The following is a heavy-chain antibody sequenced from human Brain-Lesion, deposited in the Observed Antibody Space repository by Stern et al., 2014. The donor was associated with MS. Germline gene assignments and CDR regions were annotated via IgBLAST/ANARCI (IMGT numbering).Heavy chain of an antibody. J-gene: IGHJ4*02. CDR2: ISWNSGTI. V-gene: IGHV3-9*01. CDR3: ARDITGSSAYFAY. Sequence: EVQLEESGGDLVQPGRSLRLSCAAFGFTFDDYAMHWVRQGPGTGLEWVAGISWNSGTIGYADSVKGRFTTSRDNAYSSLYLQMNSLRPEDTALYYCARDITGSSAYFAYWGQGTLVTVSS. D-gene: IGHD1-14*01. CDR1: GFTFDDYA.